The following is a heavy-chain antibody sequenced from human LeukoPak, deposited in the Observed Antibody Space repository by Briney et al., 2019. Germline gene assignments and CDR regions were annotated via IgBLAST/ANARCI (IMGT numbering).Heavy chain of an antibody. V-gene: IGHV1-8*01. CDR2: MNPNSGNT. CDR3: ARTYPGYSYGDY. CDR1: GYTFTSYD. J-gene: IGHJ4*02. Sequence: ASVKVSCKASGYTFTSYDINWVRQATGQGLEWMGWMNPNSGNTGYAQKFHGRVTMTRNTSISTAYMALSSLRSEDTPVYYCARTYPGYSYGDYWGQGTLVTVSS. D-gene: IGHD5-18*01.